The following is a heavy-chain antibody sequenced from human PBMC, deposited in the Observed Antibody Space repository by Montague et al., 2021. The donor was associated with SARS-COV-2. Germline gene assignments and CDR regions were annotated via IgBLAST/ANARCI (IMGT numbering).Heavy chain of an antibody. CDR2: ISYDGSNK. CDR1: GFTFSSYA. Sequence: SLRLSFSASGFTFSSYAMHWVRQAPGKGLEWVAVISYDGSNKYYADSVKGRFTISRDNSKSTLYLQMNSLRAEDTAVYYCSGGLLWFGELGYWGQGTLVTVSS. CDR3: SGGLLWFGELGY. J-gene: IGHJ4*02. D-gene: IGHD3-10*01. V-gene: IGHV3-30*04.